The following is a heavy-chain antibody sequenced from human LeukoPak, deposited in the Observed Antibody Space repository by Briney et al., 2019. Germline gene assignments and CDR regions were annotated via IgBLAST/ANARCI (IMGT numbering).Heavy chain of an antibody. Sequence: PGGSLRLSCAASGFTFSSYSMNWVRQAPGKGLEWISYIISSANAIYYADSVKGRFTISRDNAKNSVCLQMNSLRVEDTAVYYCARDSSWSFDYWGQGALATVSS. J-gene: IGHJ4*02. D-gene: IGHD3-10*01. CDR1: GFTFSSYS. CDR3: ARDSSWSFDY. V-gene: IGHV3-48*01. CDR2: IISSANAI.